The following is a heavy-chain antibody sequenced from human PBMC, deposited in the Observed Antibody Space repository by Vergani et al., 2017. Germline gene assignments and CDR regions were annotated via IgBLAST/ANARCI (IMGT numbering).Heavy chain of an antibody. CDR2: ISRSSSTI. D-gene: IGHD1-1*01. V-gene: IGHV3-48*01. CDR1: GFTFSSYS. CDR3: ATKSCGTPGCQIGYFRE. Sequence: EVQLVESGGGLVQPGGSLRLSCAASGFTFSSYSMNWVRQAPGKGLEWVSYISRSSSTIYYADSVKGRFTISRDNAKNSLYLQMNSLRAEDTAVYYCATKSCGTPGCQIGYFREWGQGTLVTVSS. J-gene: IGHJ1*01.